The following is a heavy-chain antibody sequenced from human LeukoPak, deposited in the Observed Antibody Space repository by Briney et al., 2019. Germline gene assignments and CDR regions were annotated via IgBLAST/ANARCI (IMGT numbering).Heavy chain of an antibody. Sequence: QAGGSLRLSCAASGFTFSSYSMNWVRQAPGKGLEWVSYISSSSSTIYYAHSVKGRFTISIDNAKNSLYLQMNSLRDEDTAVYYCARYDILTGLGSYFDYWGQGTLVTVSS. CDR3: ARYDILTGLGSYFDY. V-gene: IGHV3-48*02. CDR1: GFTFSSYS. CDR2: ISSSSSTI. J-gene: IGHJ4*02. D-gene: IGHD3-9*01.